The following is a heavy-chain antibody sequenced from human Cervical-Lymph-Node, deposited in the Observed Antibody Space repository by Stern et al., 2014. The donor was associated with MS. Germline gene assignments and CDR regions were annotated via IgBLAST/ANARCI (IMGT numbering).Heavy chain of an antibody. J-gene: IGHJ3*02. D-gene: IGHD3-22*01. CDR1: GFTFTSSA. CDR2: IIVGSGNT. CDR3: AAEPMYYSDSVGAFDI. V-gene: IGHV1-58*01. Sequence: QLVQSGPEVKKPGTSVQVSCKASGFTFTSSAVQWVRQARGQRLEWIGWIIVGSGNTNYAQKFQERVTITRDMSTSTAYMELSSLRSEDTAVYYCAAEPMYYSDSVGAFDIWGQGTMVTVSS.